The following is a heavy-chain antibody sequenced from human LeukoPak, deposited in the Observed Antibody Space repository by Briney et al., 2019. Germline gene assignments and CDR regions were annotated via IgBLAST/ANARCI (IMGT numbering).Heavy chain of an antibody. D-gene: IGHD3-10*01. CDR3: ASSTYYYGSGSYYFGY. V-gene: IGHV3-21*01. CDR1: GFTFSSYA. CDR2: ISSSSSYI. J-gene: IGHJ4*02. Sequence: GGSLRLSCAASGFTFSSYAMSWVRQAPGKGLEWVSSISSSSSYIYYADSVKGRFTISRDNAKNSLYLQMNSLRAEDTAVYYCASSTYYYGSGSYYFGYWGQGTLVTVSS.